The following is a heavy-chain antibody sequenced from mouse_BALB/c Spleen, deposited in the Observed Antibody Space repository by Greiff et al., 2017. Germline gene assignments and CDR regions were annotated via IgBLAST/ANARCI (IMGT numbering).Heavy chain of an antibody. CDR3: AAYYGKGFAY. V-gene: IGHV14-1*02. CDR1: GFNIKDYY. CDR2: IDPENGNT. J-gene: IGHJ3*01. Sequence: VQLQQSGAELVRPGALVKLSCKASGFNIKDYYMHWVKQRPEQGLEWIGWIDPENGNTIYDPKFQGKASITADTSSNTAYLQLSSLTSEDTAVYYCAAYYGKGFAYWGQGTLVTVSA. D-gene: IGHD2-10*01.